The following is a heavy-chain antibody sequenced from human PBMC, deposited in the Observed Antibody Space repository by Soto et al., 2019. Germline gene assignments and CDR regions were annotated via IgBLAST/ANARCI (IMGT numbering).Heavy chain of an antibody. Sequence: QVQFVQSGAEVKKPGASVNVSCRASGYTFNDYFLHWVRQAPGQGLEWMGWINPNSGSTHFAEKFEGLVTMTRDASITTVYLVINRLRSDDTAVYHCARVTATSPDAWLDPWGQGTLVTVSS. D-gene: IGHD4-4*01. V-gene: IGHV1-2*04. J-gene: IGHJ5*02. CDR3: ARVTATSPDAWLDP. CDR2: INPNSGST. CDR1: GYTFNDYF.